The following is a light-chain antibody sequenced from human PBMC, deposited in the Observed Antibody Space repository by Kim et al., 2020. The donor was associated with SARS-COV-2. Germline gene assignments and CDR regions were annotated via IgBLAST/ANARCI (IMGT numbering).Light chain of an antibody. CDR1: NGSIASTY. CDR3: QSYDSSNVV. CDR2: EDN. V-gene: IGLV6-57*03. J-gene: IGLJ2*01. Sequence: GMTVTNASTRSNGSIASTYVQWYQQRPGSAPTTVIYEDNQRPSGVPDRSSGSIDSSSNSASLTISGLKTEDEADYYCQSYDSSNVVFGGGTQLTVL.